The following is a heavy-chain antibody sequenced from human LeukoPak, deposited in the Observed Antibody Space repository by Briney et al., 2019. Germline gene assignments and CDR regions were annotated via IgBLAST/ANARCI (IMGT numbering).Heavy chain of an antibody. J-gene: IGHJ5*02. CDR1: GFTFSSYA. Sequence: PGGSLRLSCAASGFTFSSYAMSWVRQAPGKGLEWVSAISGSGGSTYYADSVKGRFTISRDNSKNTLYLQMNSLRAEDTAVYYCAKPLNDYVWGSYYHWGQGTLVTVSS. D-gene: IGHD3-16*01. V-gene: IGHV3-23*01. CDR2: ISGSGGST. CDR3: AKPLNDYVWGSYYH.